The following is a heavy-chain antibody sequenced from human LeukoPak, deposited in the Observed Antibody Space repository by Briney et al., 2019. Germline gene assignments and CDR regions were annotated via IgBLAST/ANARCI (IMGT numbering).Heavy chain of an antibody. CDR2: INHSGST. J-gene: IGHJ6*02. V-gene: IGHV4-34*01. CDR1: GGSFSGYY. D-gene: IGHD5-12*01. Sequence: PSETLSLTCAVYGGSFSGYYWSWIRQPPGKGLEWIGEINHSGSTNYNPSLKSRVTISVDTPKNQFSLKLSSVTAADTAVYYCARGRGRGRYSGYDKANYYYGMDVWGQGTTVTVSS. CDR3: ARGRGRGRYSGYDKANYYYGMDV.